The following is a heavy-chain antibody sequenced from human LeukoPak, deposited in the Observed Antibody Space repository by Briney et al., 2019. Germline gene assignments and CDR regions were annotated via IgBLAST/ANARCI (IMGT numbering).Heavy chain of an antibody. D-gene: IGHD1-26*01. Sequence: GGSLRLSCAASGFTLSSYAMSWVRQGPGKGLEWVSAISVSGNTYHADSVKGRFTISRDSSKNTLYLQMNSLRAEDAAVYYCAKAISVGATTDAADWGQGTLVTVSS. CDR1: GFTLSSYA. J-gene: IGHJ4*02. CDR2: ISVSGNT. V-gene: IGHV3-23*01. CDR3: AKAISVGATTDAAD.